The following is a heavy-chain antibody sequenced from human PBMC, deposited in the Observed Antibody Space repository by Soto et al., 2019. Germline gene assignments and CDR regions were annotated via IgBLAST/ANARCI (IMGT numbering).Heavy chain of an antibody. CDR2: LNPNGGAT. Sequence: ASVKDSCKTSGYTFVYYYIHWVRQAPGQGLEWLGWLNPNGGATNYAQKVQGRVTMTHDASISTVHMELSSLTPDDTAVYYCARFNVVRMVSAGLDFWGLGTLVTVSS. CDR1: GYTFVYYY. D-gene: IGHD2-21*01. CDR3: ARFNVVRMVSAGLDF. J-gene: IGHJ1*01. V-gene: IGHV1-2*02.